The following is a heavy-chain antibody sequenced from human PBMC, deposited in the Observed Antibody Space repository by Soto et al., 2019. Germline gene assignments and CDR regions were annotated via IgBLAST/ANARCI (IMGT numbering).Heavy chain of an antibody. CDR3: ARRIWFGYYYYYYGMVV. V-gene: IGHV4-34*01. CDR1: GGSSSGYD. CDR2: INHSGST. J-gene: IGHJ6*02. Sequence: PSETPSLACAVYGGSSSGYDWSWIRQPPGKWLEWVGEINHSGSTNYNPSLKSRVTIAVATSKNQFSLKLSSLTSSDTAVYYCARRIWFGYYYYYYGMVVWGQGATVTVSS. D-gene: IGHD3-10*01.